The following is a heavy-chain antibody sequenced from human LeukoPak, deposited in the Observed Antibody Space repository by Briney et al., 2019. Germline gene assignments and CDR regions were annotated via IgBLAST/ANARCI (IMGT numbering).Heavy chain of an antibody. Sequence: PWGSLSLSCATSGCIFTNYAMYWVRQAPGKGLERVSATTGSAGSKFYSDSAKGRFTISTDNSKNNLHPQTLNPRAADTAAYYCATAKRADYGASPASYWGQGSLVAVSS. CDR1: GCIFTNYA. CDR2: TTGSAGSK. V-gene: IGHV3-23*01. CDR3: ATAKRADYGASPASY. D-gene: IGHD4-17*01. J-gene: IGHJ4*02.